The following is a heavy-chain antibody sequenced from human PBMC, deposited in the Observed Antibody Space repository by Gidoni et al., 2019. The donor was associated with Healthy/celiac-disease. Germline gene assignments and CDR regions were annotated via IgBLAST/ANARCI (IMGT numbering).Heavy chain of an antibody. CDR2: INHSGST. J-gene: IGHJ4*02. D-gene: IGHD6-6*01. Sequence: QVQLQQWGAGLLKPSETLSLTCAVYGGSFSGYYWSWIRQPPGKGLEWIGEINHSGSTNYNPSLKSRVTISVDTSKNQFSLKLSSVTAADTAVYYCARGRSSSSPQYFDYWGQGTLVTVSS. CDR1: GGSFSGYY. CDR3: ARGRSSSSPQYFDY. V-gene: IGHV4-34*01.